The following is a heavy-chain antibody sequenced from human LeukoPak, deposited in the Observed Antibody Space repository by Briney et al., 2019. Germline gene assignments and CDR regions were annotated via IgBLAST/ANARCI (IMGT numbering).Heavy chain of an antibody. J-gene: IGHJ4*02. V-gene: IGHV1-46*01. Sequence: ASVKVSCKASRYTFTNYYMHWVRQAPGQGLEWMGIINPSGSSTSYAQKFQGRVTMTRDTSTNTVYMELSSLRSEDTAVYYCARDSYSNSAEYYFDYWGQGTLVTVSS. CDR1: RYTFTNYY. CDR3: ARDSYSNSAEYYFDY. CDR2: INPSGSST. D-gene: IGHD4-11*01.